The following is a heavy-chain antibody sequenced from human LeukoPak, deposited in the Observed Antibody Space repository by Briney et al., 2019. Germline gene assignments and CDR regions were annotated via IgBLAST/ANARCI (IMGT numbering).Heavy chain of an antibody. CDR3: AREGDDYGDYVETFDY. Sequence: PGGSLRLSCAASGFTFSSYAMHWVRQAPGKGLEWVAVISYDGSNKYYADSVKGRFTISRDNSKNTLYLQMNSLRAEDTAVYYCAREGDDYGDYVETFDYWGQGTLVTVSS. D-gene: IGHD4-17*01. CDR1: GFTFSSYA. J-gene: IGHJ4*02. CDR2: ISYDGSNK. V-gene: IGHV3-30*04.